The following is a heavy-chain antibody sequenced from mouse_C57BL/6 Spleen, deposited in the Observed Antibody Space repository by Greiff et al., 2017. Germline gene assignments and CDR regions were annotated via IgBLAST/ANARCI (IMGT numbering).Heavy chain of an antibody. CDR1: GFTFSNYW. V-gene: IGHV6-3*01. CDR2: IRLKSDNYAT. Sequence: EVMLVESGGGLVQPGGSMKLSCVASGFTFSNYWMNWVRQSPEKGLEWVAQIRLKSDNYATHYAESVKGRFTISRDDSKSSVYLQMNNLRAEDTGIYYCTEYYAMDYWGQGTSVTVSS. CDR3: TEYYAMDY. J-gene: IGHJ4*01.